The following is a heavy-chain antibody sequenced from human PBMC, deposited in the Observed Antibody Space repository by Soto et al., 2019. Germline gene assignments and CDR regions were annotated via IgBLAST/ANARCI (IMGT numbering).Heavy chain of an antibody. J-gene: IGHJ4*02. D-gene: IGHD3-9*01. Sequence: ASVKVSCKASGGTFSSYAISWVRQAPGQGLEWMGGIIPIFGTANYAQKFQGRVTITADESTGTAYMELSSLRSEDTAVYYCASTAPMYYDILTGSYYFDYWGQGTLVTVSS. CDR2: IIPIFGTA. CDR3: ASTAPMYYDILTGSYYFDY. V-gene: IGHV1-69*13. CDR1: GGTFSSYA.